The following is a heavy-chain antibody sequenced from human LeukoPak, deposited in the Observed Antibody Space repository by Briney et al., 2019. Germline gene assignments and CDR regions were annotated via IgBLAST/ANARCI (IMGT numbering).Heavy chain of an antibody. D-gene: IGHD3-9*01. CDR2: ISSSSSTI. CDR3: ARVPRYFDRQPPYYFDY. V-gene: IGHV3-48*04. Sequence: PGGSLRLSCAASGFTFSSYSMNWVRQAPGKGLEWVSYISSSSSTIYYADSVKGRFTISRDNAKNSLYLQMNSLRAEDTAVYYCARVPRYFDRQPPYYFDYWGQGTLVTVSS. CDR1: GFTFSSYS. J-gene: IGHJ4*02.